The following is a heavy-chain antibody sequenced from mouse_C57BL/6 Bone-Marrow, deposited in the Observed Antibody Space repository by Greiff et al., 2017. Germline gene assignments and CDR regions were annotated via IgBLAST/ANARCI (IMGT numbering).Heavy chain of an antibody. J-gene: IGHJ1*03. Sequence: VQLQQSGAELVRPGTSVKVSCKASGYAFTNYLIEWVKQRPGQGLEWIGVINPGSGGTNYNEKFKGKATLTADKSSSTAYMQLSSLTSEDSAVYFCARSHYYYSSSHWYFDFWGTGTTVTVSS. D-gene: IGHD1-1*01. V-gene: IGHV1-54*01. CDR3: ARSHYYYSSSHWYFDF. CDR1: GYAFTNYL. CDR2: INPGSGGT.